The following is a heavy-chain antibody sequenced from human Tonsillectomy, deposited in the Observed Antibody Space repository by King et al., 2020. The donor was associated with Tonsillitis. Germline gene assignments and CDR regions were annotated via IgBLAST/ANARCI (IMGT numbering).Heavy chain of an antibody. D-gene: IGHD3-3*01. Sequence: QLVQSGGGLVQPGGSLRLSCAASGFTFSSYAMSWVRQAPGKGLEWVSAISGSGGSTYYADSVKGRFTISRDNSKNTLYLQMNSLRAEDTAVYYCAKDYPFYYDFWSGPTGKSVVLFDYWGQGTLVTVSS. CDR1: GFTFSSYA. CDR2: ISGSGGST. V-gene: IGHV3-23*04. CDR3: AKDYPFYYDFWSGPTGKSVVLFDY. J-gene: IGHJ4*02.